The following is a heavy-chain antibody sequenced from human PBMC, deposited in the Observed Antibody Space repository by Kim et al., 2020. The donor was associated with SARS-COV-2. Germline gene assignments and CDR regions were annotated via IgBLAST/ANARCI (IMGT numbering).Heavy chain of an antibody. V-gene: IGHV3-21*01. CDR3: AGGGPYCGGDCYDY. J-gene: IGHJ4*02. CDR2: ISSSSSYI. D-gene: IGHD2-21*01. Sequence: GGSLRLSCAASGFTFSSYSMNWVRQAPGKGLEWVSSISSSSSYIYYADSVKGRFTISRDNAKNSLYLQMNSLRAEDTAVYYCAGGGPYCGGDCYDYWGQGTLVTVSS. CDR1: GFTFSSYS.